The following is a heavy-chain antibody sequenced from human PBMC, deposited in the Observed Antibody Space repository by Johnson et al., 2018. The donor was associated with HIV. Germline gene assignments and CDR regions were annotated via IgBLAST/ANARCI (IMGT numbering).Heavy chain of an antibody. CDR3: ARDHLSSRGAFDI. CDR1: GFTFSSYA. CDR2: ISGSGGST. D-gene: IGHD6-13*01. Sequence: VQLVESGGGVVQPGRSLRLSCAASGFTFSSYAMSWVRQAPGKGLEWVSAISGSGGSTGYADSVKGRFTISRDNAKNSLYLQMNSLRAEDTALYYCARDHLSSRGAFDIWGQGTMVTVSS. J-gene: IGHJ3*02. V-gene: IGHV3-23*04.